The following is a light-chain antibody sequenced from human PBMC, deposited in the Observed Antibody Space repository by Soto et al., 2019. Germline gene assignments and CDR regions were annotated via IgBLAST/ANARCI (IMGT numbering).Light chain of an antibody. CDR3: QQRSNWRIT. CDR1: QSGSSS. V-gene: IGKV3-11*01. Sequence: EIVLTQSPATLSLSPGDRATLSCRASQSGSSSLAWYQQKPGQAPRLVISDTSNRATGIPARFSGSGAGTDFTLTISSLEPEDFAVYYCQQRSNWRITFGQGTRLEIK. J-gene: IGKJ5*01. CDR2: DTS.